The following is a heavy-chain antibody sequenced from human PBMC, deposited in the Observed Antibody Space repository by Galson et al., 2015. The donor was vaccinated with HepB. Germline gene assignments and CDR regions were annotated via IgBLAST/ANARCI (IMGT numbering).Heavy chain of an antibody. V-gene: IGHV3-7*01. J-gene: IGHJ4*02. CDR1: GFTFTNFW. CDR3: ADSTGFDY. CDR2: IKQDGSEK. D-gene: IGHD4-17*01. Sequence: SLRLSCAASGFTFTNFWMSWVRQAPGKGLEWVANIKQDGSEKYYVDSVKGRSTISRDNAKNSLYLQMNSLRAEDTAVYYCADSTGFDYWGQGTLVTVSS.